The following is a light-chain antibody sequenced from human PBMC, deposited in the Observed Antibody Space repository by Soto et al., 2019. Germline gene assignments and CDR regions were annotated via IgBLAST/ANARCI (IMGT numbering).Light chain of an antibody. CDR1: QSISSW. V-gene: IGKV1-5*03. Sequence: DIQMTQSPSTLSASVGDRVTITCRASQSISSWLAWYQQKPGKVPKLLIYQASTLEDGVPSRFSGSGSGTEFTLTISSLQPDDSATYYCQHYNDYSYTFGPGTRLEIK. CDR3: QHYNDYSYT. CDR2: QAS. J-gene: IGKJ5*01.